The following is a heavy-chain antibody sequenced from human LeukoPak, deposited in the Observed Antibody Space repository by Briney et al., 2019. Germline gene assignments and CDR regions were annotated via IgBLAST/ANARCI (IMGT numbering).Heavy chain of an antibody. CDR1: GFTFSSYS. Sequence: AGGSLRLSCAASGFTFSSYSMNWVRQAPGKGLEWLSYISSSSSIIYYADSVKGRFTISRGNAKNSLYLQMNSLRDEDTAVYYCARDGDSSGYYAAFDIWGQGTMVTVSS. J-gene: IGHJ3*02. V-gene: IGHV3-48*02. CDR2: ISSSSSII. CDR3: ARDGDSSGYYAAFDI. D-gene: IGHD3-22*01.